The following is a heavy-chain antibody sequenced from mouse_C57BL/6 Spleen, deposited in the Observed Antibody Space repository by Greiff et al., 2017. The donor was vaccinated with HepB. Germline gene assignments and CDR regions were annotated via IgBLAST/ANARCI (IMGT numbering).Heavy chain of an antibody. V-gene: IGHV1-26*01. CDR1: GYTFTDYY. D-gene: IGHD1-1*01. Sequence: EVQLQQSGPELVKPGASVKISCKASGYTFTDYYMNWVKQSHGKSLEWIGDINPNNGGTSYNQKFKGRATLTVDKSSSTAYMELRSLTSEDSAVYYCARYLGTVVAHYFDYWGQGTTLTVSS. CDR2: INPNNGGT. CDR3: ARYLGTVVAHYFDY. J-gene: IGHJ2*01.